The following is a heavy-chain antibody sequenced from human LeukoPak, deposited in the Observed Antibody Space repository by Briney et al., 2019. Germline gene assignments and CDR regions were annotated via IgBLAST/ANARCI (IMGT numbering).Heavy chain of an antibody. J-gene: IGHJ6*03. CDR2: IYWNDDK. CDR1: GFSLSTSGVG. D-gene: IGHD1-26*01. V-gene: IGHV2-5*01. CDR3: AHRRDSSGSYYVDV. Sequence: ESGPTLVKPTQTLTLTCTFSGFSLSTSGVGVGWIRQPPGKALEWLALIYWNDDKRYSPYLKSRLTITKDTSKNQVLLKMTNMDPVDTATYCCAHRRDSSGSYYVDVWGKGTTVTVSS.